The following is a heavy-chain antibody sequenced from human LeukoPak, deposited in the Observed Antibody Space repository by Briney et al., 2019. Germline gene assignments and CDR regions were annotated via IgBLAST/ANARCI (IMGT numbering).Heavy chain of an antibody. Sequence: SVKVSCKASGGTFSSYAISWVRQAPGQGLEWMGGIIPIFGTADYAQKFQGRVTITADESTSTAYMELSSLRSEDTAVYYCARVLRVDTARVEEYYFDYWGQGTLVTVSS. D-gene: IGHD5-18*01. CDR1: GGTFSSYA. CDR2: IIPIFGTA. V-gene: IGHV1-69*13. J-gene: IGHJ4*02. CDR3: ARVLRVDTARVEEYYFDY.